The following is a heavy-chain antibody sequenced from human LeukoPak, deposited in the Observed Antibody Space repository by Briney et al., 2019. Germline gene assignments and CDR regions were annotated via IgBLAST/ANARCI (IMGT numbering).Heavy chain of an antibody. Sequence: SQALSLTCAVSGGSISSGGYSWSWIRQPPGKGLEWIGYIYHSGSTYYNPSLKSRVTISVDRSKNQFSLKLSSVTAADTAVYYCARDGSIRGYYYGMDVWGQGTTVTVSS. CDR1: GGSISSGGYS. V-gene: IGHV4-30-2*01. CDR2: IYHSGST. D-gene: IGHD1-26*01. J-gene: IGHJ6*02. CDR3: ARDGSIRGYYYGMDV.